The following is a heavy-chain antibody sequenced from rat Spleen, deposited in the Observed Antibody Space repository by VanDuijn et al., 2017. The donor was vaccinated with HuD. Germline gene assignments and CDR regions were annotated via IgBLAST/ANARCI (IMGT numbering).Heavy chain of an antibody. CDR1: GYSISSAYR. CDR3: ARWDDYSPRWYFDF. CDR2: INGAGTT. J-gene: IGHJ1*01. V-gene: IGHV3-3*01. Sequence: EVQLQESGPGLVKPSQSLSLTCSVTGYSISSAYRWNWIRKFPGNKLEWMGYINGAGTTNYNPSLKSRISITRDTSKNQFFLQVNSVTTEDTGTYCCARWDDYSPRWYFDFWGPGTMVTVSS. D-gene: IGHD1-7*01.